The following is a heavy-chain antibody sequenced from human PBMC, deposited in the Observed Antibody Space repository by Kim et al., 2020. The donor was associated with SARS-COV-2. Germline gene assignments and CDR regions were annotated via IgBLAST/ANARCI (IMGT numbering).Heavy chain of an antibody. Sequence: KNDVDAVRGRFTISRANAKHSLYLQMNSLKAEDTAVYYCGRVILNYDVRAFWGQGTLVTVSS. J-gene: IGHJ4*02. D-gene: IGHD1-7*01. CDR2: K. V-gene: IGHV3-7*01. CDR3: GRVILNYDVRAF.